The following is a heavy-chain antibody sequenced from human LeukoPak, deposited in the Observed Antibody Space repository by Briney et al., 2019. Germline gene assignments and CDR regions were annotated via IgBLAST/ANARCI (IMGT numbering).Heavy chain of an antibody. V-gene: IGHV4-39*01. CDR2: IYYSGST. J-gene: IGHJ4*02. D-gene: IGHD6-19*01. CDR3: ARGFQWRDS. CDR1: GGSISSSSYY. Sequence: PSETLSLTCTVSGGSISSSSYYWGWIRQPPGKGLEWIGSIYYSGSTYYNPSLKSRVTISVDTSKNQFSLKLSSVTAADTAVYYCARGFQWRDSWGQGTLVTVSS.